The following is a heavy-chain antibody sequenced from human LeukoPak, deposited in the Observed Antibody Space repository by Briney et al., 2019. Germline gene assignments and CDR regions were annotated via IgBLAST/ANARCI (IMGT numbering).Heavy chain of an antibody. CDR3: ARDDNFYYYDSSGLV. D-gene: IGHD3-22*01. Sequence: GRSLRLSCAASGFTFSSYGMHWVRQAPGKGLEWVAVIWYDGSNKYYADSVKGRFTISRDNSKNTLYLQMNSLRAEDTAVYYCARDDNFYYYDSSGLVRGQGTLVTVSS. J-gene: IGHJ4*02. V-gene: IGHV3-33*01. CDR1: GFTFSSYG. CDR2: IWYDGSNK.